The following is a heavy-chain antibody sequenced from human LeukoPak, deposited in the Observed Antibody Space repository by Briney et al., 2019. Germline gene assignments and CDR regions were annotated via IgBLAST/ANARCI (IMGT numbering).Heavy chain of an antibody. Sequence: GASVKVSCKASGYTFTSYDINWVRQAPGQGLEWMGWMNPKSGNTGYAQKFQGRVTMTRNTSISTAYMELSSLRSEDTAVYYCARGGVLRYFDWFPIYYYGMDVWGQGTTVTVSS. CDR2: MNPKSGNT. CDR1: GYTFTSYD. CDR3: ARGGVLRYFDWFPIYYYGMDV. V-gene: IGHV1-8*01. J-gene: IGHJ6*02. D-gene: IGHD3-9*01.